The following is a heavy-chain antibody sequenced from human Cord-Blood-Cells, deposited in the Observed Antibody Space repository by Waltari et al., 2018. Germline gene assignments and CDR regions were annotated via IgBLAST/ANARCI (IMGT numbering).Heavy chain of an antibody. CDR2: INHSGST. V-gene: IGHV4-34*01. Sequence: QVQLQQWGAGLLKPSETLSLTGAVYGGSFSGYYWSWIRQPPGKGLEWIGEINHSGSTNYNPSLKSRVTISVDTSKNQFSLKLSSVTAADTAVYYCARVVPYSTPDYWGQGTLVTVSS. J-gene: IGHJ4*02. CDR1: GGSFSGYY. CDR3: ARVVPYSTPDY. D-gene: IGHD6-13*01.